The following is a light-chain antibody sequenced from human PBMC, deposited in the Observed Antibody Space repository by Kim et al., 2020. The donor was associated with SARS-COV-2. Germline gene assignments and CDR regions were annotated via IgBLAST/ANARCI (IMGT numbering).Light chain of an antibody. Sequence: IQLTQSPSSLSASVGDRVTITCRASQDISTYLAWYQQRPGKAPKLLIYTASTLQSGVPSRFSGSGSGTDFTLTISSLQPEDSATYYCQQLTDYPALTFGGGTKVDSK. CDR3: QQLTDYPALT. J-gene: IGKJ4*01. V-gene: IGKV1-9*01. CDR1: QDISTY. CDR2: TAS.